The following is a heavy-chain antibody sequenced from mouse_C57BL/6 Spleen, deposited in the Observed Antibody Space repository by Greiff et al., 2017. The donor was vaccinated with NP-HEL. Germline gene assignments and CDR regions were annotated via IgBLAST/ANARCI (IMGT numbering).Heavy chain of an antibody. CDR3: ARQEGYSKGFAY. J-gene: IGHJ3*01. V-gene: IGHV5-6*01. Sequence: EVQLVESGGDLVKPGGSLKLSCAASGFTFSSYGMSWVRQTPDKRLEWVATISSGGSYTYYPDSVKGRFTISRDNAKNTLYLQMSSLKSEDTAMYYCARQEGYSKGFAYWGQGTLVTVSA. D-gene: IGHD2-5*01. CDR1: GFTFSSYG. CDR2: ISSGGSYT.